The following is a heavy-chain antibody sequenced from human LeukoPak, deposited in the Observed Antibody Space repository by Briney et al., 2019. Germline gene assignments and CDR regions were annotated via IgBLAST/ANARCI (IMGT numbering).Heavy chain of an antibody. CDR2: ISSNGGST. J-gene: IGHJ3*02. CDR1: GFTFSSYA. D-gene: IGHD5-12*01. Sequence: GGSLRLSCAASGFTFSSYAMHWVRQAPGKGLEYVSAISSNGGSTYYANSVKGRSTISRDNSKNTLYLQMGSLRAEDMAVYYCARGQDGYNLADAFDIWGQGTMVTISS. V-gene: IGHV3-64*01. CDR3: ARGQDGYNLADAFDI.